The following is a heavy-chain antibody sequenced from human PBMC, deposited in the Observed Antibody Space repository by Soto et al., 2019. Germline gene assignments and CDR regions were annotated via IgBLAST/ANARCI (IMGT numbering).Heavy chain of an antibody. CDR2: ISAYNGNT. V-gene: IGHV1-18*01. CDR3: ARDGSAAAAPYYYGMDV. J-gene: IGHJ6*02. CDR1: GYTFTSYG. D-gene: IGHD6-13*01. Sequence: QVQLVQSGAEVKKPGASVKVSCKASGYTFTSYGISWVRQAPGQGLEWMGWISAYNGNTNYAQKLQGRVTMTTDTSTSTAYMELRSLSSDDTAVYYCARDGSAAAAPYYYGMDVWGQGTTVTVSS.